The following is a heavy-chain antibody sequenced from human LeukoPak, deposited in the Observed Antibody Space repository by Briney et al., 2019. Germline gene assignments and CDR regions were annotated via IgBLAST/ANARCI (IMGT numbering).Heavy chain of an antibody. V-gene: IGHV1-46*01. CDR2: INPSGGST. D-gene: IGHD6-13*01. CDR1: GYTFTSYY. CDR3: ARDISVHLPGIAAAGTVFWFDP. J-gene: IGHJ5*02. Sequence: GASVKVSCKASGYTFTSYYMHWVRQAPGQGLEWMGIINPSGGSTSYAQKFQGRVTMTRDMSTSTVYMELSSLRSEDTAVYYCARDISVHLPGIAAAGTVFWFDPWGQGTLVTVSS.